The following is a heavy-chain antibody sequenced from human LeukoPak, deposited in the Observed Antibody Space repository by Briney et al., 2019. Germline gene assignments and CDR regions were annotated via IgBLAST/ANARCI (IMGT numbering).Heavy chain of an antibody. D-gene: IGHD6-6*01. CDR2: ISGSGGST. V-gene: IGHV3-23*01. J-gene: IGHJ4*02. Sequence: PGGSLRLSCAASGLTFSTHAMSWVRQAPGKGLEWVSGISGSGGSTYYAGSVKGRFTISRDNSKNTLYLQMNSLRAEDTAVYYCAKGTYSSSPRDYWGQGTLVTVSS. CDR1: GLTFSTHA. CDR3: AKGTYSSSPRDY.